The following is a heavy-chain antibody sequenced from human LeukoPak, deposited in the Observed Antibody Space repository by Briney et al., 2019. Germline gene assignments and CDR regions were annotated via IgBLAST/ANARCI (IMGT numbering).Heavy chain of an antibody. CDR3: ARRAATGQQLARLRDWYFDL. V-gene: IGHV4-34*01. CDR1: GGSFSGYY. Sequence: SETLSLTCAVYGGSFSGYYWSWIRQPPGKGLEWIGEINHSGSTNYNPSLKSRVTISVDTSKNQFSLKLSSVTAADTAVYYCARRAATGQQLARLRDWYFDLWGRGTLVTVSS. CDR2: INHSGST. J-gene: IGHJ2*01. D-gene: IGHD6-13*01.